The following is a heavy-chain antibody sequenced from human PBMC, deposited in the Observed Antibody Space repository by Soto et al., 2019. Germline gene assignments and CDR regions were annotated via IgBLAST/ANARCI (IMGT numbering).Heavy chain of an antibody. D-gene: IGHD6-19*01. CDR3: AVRAFSSGWYSFFDY. CDR2: INHSGST. J-gene: IGHJ4*02. Sequence: QVQLQQWGAGLFKPSETLSLTCAVYGGSFSGYYWSWIRQPPGKGLEWIGEINHSGSTNYNPSLKSRVTISVDTSKNQFSLKLSSVTAADTAVYYCAVRAFSSGWYSFFDYWGQGTLVTVSS. CDR1: GGSFSGYY. V-gene: IGHV4-34*01.